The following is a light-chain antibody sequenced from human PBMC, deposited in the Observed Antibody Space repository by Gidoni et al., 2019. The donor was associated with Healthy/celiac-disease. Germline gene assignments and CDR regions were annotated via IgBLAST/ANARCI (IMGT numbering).Light chain of an antibody. CDR2: WAS. CDR1: QSVLYSSNHKNY. V-gene: IGKV4-1*01. J-gene: IGKJ2*01. CDR3: QQYYSTPPT. Sequence: IVMTQPSYPLHVSLGGRATINCHSSQSVLYSSNHKNYLAWYQQKPGQPPKLPMYWASTRESGVPDRVSGSGSGTDFTLTISSLQAEDVAVYYCQQYYSTPPTFXHXTKLEIK.